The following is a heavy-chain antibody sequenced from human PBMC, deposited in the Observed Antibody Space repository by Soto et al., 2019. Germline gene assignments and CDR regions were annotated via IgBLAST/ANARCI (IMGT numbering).Heavy chain of an antibody. CDR2: ISGSGDKT. V-gene: IGHV3-23*01. Sequence: EVQLLESGGGLVQPGGSLRLSGAASGFTFSSYAMNWVRQAPGKGLEWVSSISGSGDKTYDADSVKGRFTISRDYSKNTLYLQMNSLRAEDTAVYYCASTPWNYGENRYFDYWGQGTLVTVSS. CDR1: GFTFSSYA. J-gene: IGHJ4*02. CDR3: ASTPWNYGENRYFDY. D-gene: IGHD1-7*01.